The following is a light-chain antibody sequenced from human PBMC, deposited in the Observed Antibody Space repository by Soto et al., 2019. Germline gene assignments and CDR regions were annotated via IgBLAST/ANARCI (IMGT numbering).Light chain of an antibody. CDR3: QQYDNLLDRLT. V-gene: IGKV1-33*01. CDR1: QDISNY. CDR2: DAS. J-gene: IGKJ4*01. Sequence: DIQMTQSPSSLSASVGDRVTITCQASQDISNYLNWYQQKPGKAPKLLIYDASNLETGVPSRFSGSGSGTDFTFTISSLQPEDIATYYCQQYDNLLDRLTFSGGTKVEIK.